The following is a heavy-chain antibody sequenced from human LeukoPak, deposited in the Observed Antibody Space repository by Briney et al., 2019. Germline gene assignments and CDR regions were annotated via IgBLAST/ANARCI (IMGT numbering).Heavy chain of an antibody. CDR1: GYSFTSYW. J-gene: IGHJ6*02. V-gene: IGHV5-10-1*01. D-gene: IGHD2-8*01. CDR2: IDPSDSYT. CDR3: ARRLYSYYYGMDV. Sequence: LGESPRISCKGSGYSFTSYWISWVRQMPGKGLEWMGRIDPSDSYTNYSPSFQGHVTISADKSISTAHLQWSSLKASDTAMYYCARRLYSYYYGMDVWGQGTTVTVSS.